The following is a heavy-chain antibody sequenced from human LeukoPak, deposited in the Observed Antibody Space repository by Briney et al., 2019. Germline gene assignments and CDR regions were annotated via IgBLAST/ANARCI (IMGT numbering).Heavy chain of an antibody. J-gene: IGHJ6*03. CDR2: ISYDGSNK. CDR1: GFTFSSYA. CDR3: AREDRYDILTGYYMDV. V-gene: IGHV3-30*16. D-gene: IGHD3-9*01. Sequence: GSLILSCPAPGFTFSSYAMHWVPQAPGKGLEWVAVISYDGSNKYYADSVKGRFTISRDNSKNTLYLQMNSLRAEDTAVYYCAREDRYDILTGYYMDVWGKGTTVTVSS.